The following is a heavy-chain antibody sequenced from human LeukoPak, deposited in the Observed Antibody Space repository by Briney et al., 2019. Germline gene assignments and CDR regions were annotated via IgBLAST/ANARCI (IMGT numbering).Heavy chain of an antibody. D-gene: IGHD3-10*01. CDR2: IWYDGSNK. CDR1: GFTFSYYT. CDR3: ARSLERDYHGSNYYMNNWFDP. J-gene: IGHJ5*02. V-gene: IGHV3-33*08. Sequence: GGSLRLSCAASGFTFSYYTMHWVRQAPGKGLEWVAVIWYDGSNKYYADSVKGRFTISRDNSKNTLYLQMNSLRAEDTAVYYCARSLERDYHGSNYYMNNWFDPWGQGTLVTVSS.